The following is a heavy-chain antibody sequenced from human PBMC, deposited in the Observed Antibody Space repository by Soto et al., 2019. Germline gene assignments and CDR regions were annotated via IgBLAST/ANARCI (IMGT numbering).Heavy chain of an antibody. D-gene: IGHD3-9*01. CDR3: AAAMSSRYFDWLSHDY. Sequence: QVQLVQSGAEVKKPGSSVKVSCKASGGTFSSYAISWVRQAPGQGLEWMGGIIPIFGTANYAQKFHGRVTITADESTSTAYMELSSLRSEDTAVYYCAAAMSSRYFDWLSHDYCGQGTLVTVSA. CDR2: IIPIFGTA. V-gene: IGHV1-69*01. CDR1: GGTFSSYA. J-gene: IGHJ4*02.